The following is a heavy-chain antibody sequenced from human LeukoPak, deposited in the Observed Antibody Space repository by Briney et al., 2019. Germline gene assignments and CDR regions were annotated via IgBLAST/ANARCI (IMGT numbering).Heavy chain of an antibody. J-gene: IGHJ4*02. CDR2: IYYVGST. V-gene: IGHV4-39*01. Sequence: PSQTLSLTCTVSGGSISSGDYYWSWIRQPPGKGLEWIGSIYYVGSTYYNPSLKSRVTISVDTSKNQFSLKLSSVTAADTAVYYCARQESQQGLGDYWGQGTLVTVSS. CDR1: GGSISSGDYY. D-gene: IGHD6-13*01. CDR3: ARQESQQGLGDY.